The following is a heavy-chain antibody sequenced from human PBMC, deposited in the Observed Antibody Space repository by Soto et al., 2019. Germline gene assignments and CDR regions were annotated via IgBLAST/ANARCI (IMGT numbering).Heavy chain of an antibody. CDR3: AKDRGSSSSSRNDAFDI. Sequence: GGSLRLSCAASGFTFDDYAMHWVRQAPGKGLEWVSGISWNSGSIGYADSVKGRFTISRDNAKNSLYLQMNSLRAEDTALYYCAKDRGSSSSSRNDAFDIWGQGTMVTVSS. J-gene: IGHJ3*02. V-gene: IGHV3-9*01. CDR1: GFTFDDYA. D-gene: IGHD6-6*01. CDR2: ISWNSGSI.